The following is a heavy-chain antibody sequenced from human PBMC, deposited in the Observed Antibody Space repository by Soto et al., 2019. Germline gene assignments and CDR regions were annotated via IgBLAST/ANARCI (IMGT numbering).Heavy chain of an antibody. CDR1: GGSISSSSYY. Sequence: SDTLSLTCTVSGGSISSSSYYWGWIRQPPGKGLEWIGSIYYSGSTYYNPSLKSRLTISVDTSKNQFSLKRSSVTAADTAVYFCAGLGGYISRHYFDYWGQGTLVTVSS. CDR3: AGLGGYISRHYFDY. D-gene: IGHD1-26*01. V-gene: IGHV4-39*01. CDR2: IYYSGST. J-gene: IGHJ4*02.